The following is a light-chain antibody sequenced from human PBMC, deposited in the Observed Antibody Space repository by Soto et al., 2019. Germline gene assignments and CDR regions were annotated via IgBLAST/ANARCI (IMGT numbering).Light chain of an antibody. CDR1: QSVSSTY. Sequence: ESGLTQSPGTLSMSPGERATLSCRASQSVSSTYSAWYQQKPGQAPRLLIYGASSRATGIPDRLSGSGSGTDFALTISRLEPEDFAVYYCQQYGSSPFTFSPGTKVDIK. J-gene: IGKJ3*01. CDR3: QQYGSSPFT. V-gene: IGKV3-20*01. CDR2: GAS.